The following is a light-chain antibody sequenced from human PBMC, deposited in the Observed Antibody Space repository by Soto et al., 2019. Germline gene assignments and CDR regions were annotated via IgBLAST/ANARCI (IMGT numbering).Light chain of an antibody. V-gene: IGLV2-14*01. CDR2: DVS. J-gene: IGLJ1*01. CDR1: SNDVGIYNS. Sequence: LAQPPSVSVSPGHSITICCTGTSNDVGIYNSVSWFQHHPGKGPKLVIYDVSNRPSGVSNRFSGSKSGNTASLTISGLQAEDEADYHCSSYTISSTYVFGTGTKVTVL. CDR3: SSYTISSTYV.